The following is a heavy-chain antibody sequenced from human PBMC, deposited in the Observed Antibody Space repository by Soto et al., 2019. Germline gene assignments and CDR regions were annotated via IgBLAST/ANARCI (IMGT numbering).Heavy chain of an antibody. J-gene: IGHJ4*02. CDR1: GGSFNSNY. D-gene: IGHD6-19*01. CDR3: LSARFDY. V-gene: IGHV4-34*01. Sequence: SETLSLTCAVSGGSFNSNYWTWVRQPPGKGLEWIGEINHSGSTNHNASLKSRVSISVDTSKNQFSLNLASVTAADTAVHYCLSARFDYWGQGTLVTVSS. CDR2: INHSGST.